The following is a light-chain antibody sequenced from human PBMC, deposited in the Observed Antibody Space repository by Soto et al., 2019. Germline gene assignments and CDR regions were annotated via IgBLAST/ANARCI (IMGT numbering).Light chain of an antibody. CDR3: QQRTDWPPVYT. CDR2: DVS. V-gene: IGKV3-11*01. Sequence: EIVLTQSPVALSLSPGERATLSCRASQRVSSFLAWYQQKRGQPPRLLIYDVSSRAAGIPARFSGSGSGTDFTLTISSLEPEDFAVYYCQQRTDWPPVYTFGQGTKLEIK. CDR1: QRVSSF. J-gene: IGKJ2*01.